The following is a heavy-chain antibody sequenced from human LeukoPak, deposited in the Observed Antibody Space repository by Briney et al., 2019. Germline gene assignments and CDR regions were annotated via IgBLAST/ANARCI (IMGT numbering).Heavy chain of an antibody. CDR1: GFTFSSYW. J-gene: IGHJ4*02. D-gene: IGHD6-13*01. V-gene: IGHV3-7*01. CDR3: AREEGIAAAAYFDY. CDR2: IKKDGSEK. Sequence: PGGSLRLSCAASGFTFSSYWMSWVRQAPGKGLEWVANIKKDGSEKYYVDSVEGRFTISRDNAKNSLYLQMNSLRAEDTAVYYCAREEGIAAAAYFDYWGQGTLVTVSS.